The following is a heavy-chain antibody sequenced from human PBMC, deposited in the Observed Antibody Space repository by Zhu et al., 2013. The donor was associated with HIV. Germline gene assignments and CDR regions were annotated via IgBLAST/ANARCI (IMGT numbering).Heavy chain of an antibody. CDR3: VRDDGHTGYYYAMDV. D-gene: IGHD4-17*01. V-gene: IGHV1-18*01. CDR2: ISDYNGNT. J-gene: IGHJ6*02. Sequence: QVRLVQSGAEVKKPGASVKVSCKASGYTFTSYGISWVRQAPGQGLEWMGWISDYNGNTNYAQKFQGRVTMTIDTSTSTAYMDLRSLKSDDTAVYYCVRDDGHTGYYYAMDVWGQGTTVTVSS. CDR1: GYTFTSYG.